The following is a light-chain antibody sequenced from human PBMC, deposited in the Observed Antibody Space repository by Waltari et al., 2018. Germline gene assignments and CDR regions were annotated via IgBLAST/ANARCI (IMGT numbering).Light chain of an antibody. CDR3: QQYNSYSCG. CDR1: QNIDTW. V-gene: IGKV1-5*03. Sequence: DIHLTQSPSTLSASVGARVTITCRASQNIDTWLAWYQQKPGKPPKLLIYKASYLQSGVPSRFSGRGSGTEFTLTIDSLQPDDFATYHCQQYNSYSCGFGPGTTVDLK. CDR2: KAS. J-gene: IGKJ3*01.